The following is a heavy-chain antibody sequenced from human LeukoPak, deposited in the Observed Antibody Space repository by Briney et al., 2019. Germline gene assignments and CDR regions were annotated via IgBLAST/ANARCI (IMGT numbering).Heavy chain of an antibody. CDR3: AKAEGYDILTGLDY. J-gene: IGHJ4*02. CDR1: GFPFSNYA. Sequence: GGSLRLSCAASGFPFSNYAMSWVRQAPGKGLEWVSGIGASGGSTYYADSVKGRFTISRDNSKNTLYLQMNSLRTEDTAVYYCAKAEGYDILTGLDYWGQGTLVTVSS. D-gene: IGHD3-9*01. CDR2: IGASGGST. V-gene: IGHV3-23*01.